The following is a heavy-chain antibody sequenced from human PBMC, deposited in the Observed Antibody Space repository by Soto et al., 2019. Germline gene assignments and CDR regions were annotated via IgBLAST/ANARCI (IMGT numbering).Heavy chain of an antibody. D-gene: IGHD6-19*01. V-gene: IGHV3-21*01. CDR2: ISSSSSYI. CDR1: GFTFSSYS. J-gene: IGHJ4*02. CDR3: ARGRGRGWYGEHYYFDY. Sequence: EVQLVESGGGLVKPGGSLRLSCAASGFTFSSYSMNWVRQAPGKGLEWVSSISSSSSYIYYADSVKGRFTISRDNAKNSLYLQMNSLRAEDTAVYYCARGRGRGWYGEHYYFDYWGQGTLVTVSS.